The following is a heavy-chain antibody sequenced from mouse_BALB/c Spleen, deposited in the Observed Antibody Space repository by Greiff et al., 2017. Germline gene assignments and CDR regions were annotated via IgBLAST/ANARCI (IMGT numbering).Heavy chain of an antibody. Sequence: QVQLQQPGAELVKPGASVKLSCKASGYTFTSYYMYWVKQRPGQGLEWIGGINPSNGGTNFNEKFKSKATLTVDKSSSTAYMQLSSLTSEDSAVYYCTRGGDIHYYGPSGFAYWGQGTLVTVSA. D-gene: IGHD1-2*01. CDR2: INPSNGGT. J-gene: IGHJ3*01. CDR1: GYTFTSYY. CDR3: TRGGDIHYYGPSGFAY. V-gene: IGHV1S81*02.